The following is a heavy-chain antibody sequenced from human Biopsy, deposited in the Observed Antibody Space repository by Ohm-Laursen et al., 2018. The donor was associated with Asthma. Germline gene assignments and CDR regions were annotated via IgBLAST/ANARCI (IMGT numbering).Heavy chain of an antibody. D-gene: IGHD3-3*01. Sequence: SLRLSCSASGFTLTTYAIHWVRQAPGKGLEWVAVISYDGSTKYSADSVNGRFTVSRDDSKNTLYLQVNSLRPDDTAVYYCARDVMEWYLPAFDYWGQGTLVTVSS. CDR2: ISYDGSTK. J-gene: IGHJ4*02. V-gene: IGHV3-30*03. CDR1: GFTLTTYA. CDR3: ARDVMEWYLPAFDY.